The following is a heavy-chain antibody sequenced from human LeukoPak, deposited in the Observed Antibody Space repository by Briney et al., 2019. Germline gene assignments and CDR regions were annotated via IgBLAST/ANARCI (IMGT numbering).Heavy chain of an antibody. J-gene: IGHJ4*02. Sequence: GGSLRLSCAASGFTFSSYGMHWVRQAPGKGLEWVAVISYDGSNKYYADSVKGRFTISRDNSKNTLYLQMNSVRAEDTAVYYCAKDGASYYYDSSADYWGQGTLVTVSS. CDR1: GFTFSSYG. CDR3: AKDGASYYYDSSADY. V-gene: IGHV3-30*18. CDR2: ISYDGSNK. D-gene: IGHD3-22*01.